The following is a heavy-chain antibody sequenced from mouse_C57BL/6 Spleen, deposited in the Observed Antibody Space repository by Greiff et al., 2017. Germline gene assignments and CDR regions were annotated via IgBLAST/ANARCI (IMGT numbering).Heavy chain of an antibody. D-gene: IGHD2-2*01. CDR3: ARSTMVTPFAY. CDR2: IWGVGST. V-gene: IGHV2-6*01. CDR1: GFSLTSYG. J-gene: IGHJ3*01. Sequence: VQRVESGPGLVAPSQSLSITCTVSGFSLTSYGVDWVRQSPGKGLEWLGVIWGVGSTNYNSALKSRLSISKDNSKSQVFLKMNSLQTDDTAMYYCARSTMVTPFAYWGQGTLVTVSA.